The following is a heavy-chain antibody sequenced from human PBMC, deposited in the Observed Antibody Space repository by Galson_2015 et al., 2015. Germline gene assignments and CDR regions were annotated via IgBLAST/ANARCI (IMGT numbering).Heavy chain of an antibody. Sequence: ETLSLTCTVSGYSISSGYYWGWVRQPPGKGLEWIGSIYHSGNTYYNPSLKSRVTKSIDTFKNQFSLKMSSVTAADTAVYYCVRIIGGWNHLDSFDYWGQGTLVTVSS. CDR1: GYSISSGYY. CDR3: VRIIGGWNHLDSFDY. CDR2: IYHSGNT. J-gene: IGHJ4*02. D-gene: IGHD1-14*01. V-gene: IGHV4-38-2*02.